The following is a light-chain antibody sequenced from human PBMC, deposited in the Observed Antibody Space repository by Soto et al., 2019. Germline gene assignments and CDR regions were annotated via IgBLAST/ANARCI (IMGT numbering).Light chain of an antibody. V-gene: IGLV2-14*01. CDR2: QVT. Sequence: QSALTQPASVSGSPGQSITISCTGTSSDLAIYNYVSWYQQQPGKAPKLMIYQVTNRPSGVSNRFSGSRSGNTASLAISGLQAEDEADYYCSSYTNSSNHVCGTGTKVTAL. CDR3: SSYTNSSNHV. CDR1: SSDLAIYNY. J-gene: IGLJ1*01.